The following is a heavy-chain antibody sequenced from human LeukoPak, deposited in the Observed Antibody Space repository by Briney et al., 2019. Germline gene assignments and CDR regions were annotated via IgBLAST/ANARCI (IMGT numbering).Heavy chain of an antibody. CDR3: AREDPWGPVRFDP. CDR2: IIPIFGTA. V-gene: IGHV1-69*06. Sequence: SSVKVSCKASGGTFSSYAISWVRQAPGQGLEWMGGIIPIFGTANYAQKFQGRVTIIADKSTSTAYMELSSLRSEDTAVYYCAREDPWGPVRFDPWGQGTLVTVSS. CDR1: GGTFSSYA. D-gene: IGHD3-16*01. J-gene: IGHJ5*02.